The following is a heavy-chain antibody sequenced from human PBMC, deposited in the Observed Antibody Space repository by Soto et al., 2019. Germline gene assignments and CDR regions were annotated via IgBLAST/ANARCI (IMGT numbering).Heavy chain of an antibody. CDR3: ARYDSSGYYWPYYYYGMDV. V-gene: IGHV3-21*01. D-gene: IGHD3-22*01. Sequence: EVQLVESGGGLVKPGGSLRLSCAASGFTFSTYSMNWVRQAPGKGLEWVSSISSSSSYIYYADSVKGRFTISSDNAKNSLYLQMNSLRAEDTAVYYCARYDSSGYYWPYYYYGMDVWGQGTTVTVSS. CDR2: ISSSSSYI. CDR1: GFTFSTYS. J-gene: IGHJ6*02.